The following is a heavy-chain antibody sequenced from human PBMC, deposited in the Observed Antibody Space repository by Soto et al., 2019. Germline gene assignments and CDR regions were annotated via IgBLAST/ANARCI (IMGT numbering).Heavy chain of an antibody. J-gene: IGHJ3*02. D-gene: IGHD2-15*01. CDR1: GFTFSNAW. CDR3: TTSFGPTINIVVVVAAPPDAFDI. Sequence: GGSLRLSCAASGFTFSNAWMSWVRQAPGKGLEWVGRIKSKTDGGTTDYAAPVKGRFTISRDDSKNTLYLQMNSLKTEDTAVYYCTTSFGPTINIVVVVAAPPDAFDIWGQGTMVTVSS. V-gene: IGHV3-15*01. CDR2: IKSKTDGGTT.